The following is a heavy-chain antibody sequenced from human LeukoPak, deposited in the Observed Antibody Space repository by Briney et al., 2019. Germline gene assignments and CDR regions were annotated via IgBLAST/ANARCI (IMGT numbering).Heavy chain of an antibody. CDR3: ARGGPFRSSAPLYYYYYMDV. CDR1: GFTFSSYW. V-gene: IGHV3-7*01. J-gene: IGHJ6*03. Sequence: GGSLRLSCAASGFTFSSYWMSWVRQAPGKGLEWVANIKQDGSEKYYVDSVKGRFTISRDNAKNSLYLQMNSLRAEDTAVYYCARGGPFRSSAPLYYYYYMDVWGKGTTVTVSS. CDR2: IKQDGSEK. D-gene: IGHD6-6*01.